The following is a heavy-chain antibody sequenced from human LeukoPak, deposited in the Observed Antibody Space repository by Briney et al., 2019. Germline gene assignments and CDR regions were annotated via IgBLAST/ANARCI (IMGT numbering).Heavy chain of an antibody. Sequence: SETLSLTCTVSGGSISSSSYYWGWIRQPPGKGLEWIGSIYYSGSTYYNPSLKSRVTMSVDTSKNQFSMKLSSVTAADTAVYYCARDGGYGDLYWGQGTLVTVSS. V-gene: IGHV4-39*07. CDR2: IYYSGST. CDR3: ARDGGYGDLY. CDR1: GGSISSSSYY. J-gene: IGHJ4*02. D-gene: IGHD4-17*01.